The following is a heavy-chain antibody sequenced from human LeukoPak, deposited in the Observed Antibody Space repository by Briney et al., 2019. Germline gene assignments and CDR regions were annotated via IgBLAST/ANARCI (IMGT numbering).Heavy chain of an antibody. V-gene: IGHV3-23*01. CDR3: AKASYPHYQLLYSYYYYMDV. CDR1: GFTFSSYA. D-gene: IGHD2-2*01. CDR2: ISGSGGST. J-gene: IGHJ6*03. Sequence: PGGSLRLSCAASGFTFSSYAMSWVRQAPGKGLEWVSAISGSGGSTYYADSVKGRFTISRDNSKNTLYLQMNSLRAEDTAVYYCAKASYPHYQLLYSYYYYMDVWGKGTTVTVSS.